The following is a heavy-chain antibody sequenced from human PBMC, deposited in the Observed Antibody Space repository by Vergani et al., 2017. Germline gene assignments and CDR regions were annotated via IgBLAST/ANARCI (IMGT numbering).Heavy chain of an antibody. Sequence: QVQLQQWGAGLLKPSETLSLTCAVYGGSFSGYYWSWIRQPPGKRLEWIGEINHSGSTNYNPSLKSRVTISVDTSKNQFSLKLSSVTAADTAVYYCARRPGNWNYNYYYYYMDVWGKGTTVTVSS. CDR2: INHSGST. CDR3: ARRPGNWNYNYYYYYMDV. V-gene: IGHV4-34*01. CDR1: GGSFSGYY. D-gene: IGHD1-7*01. J-gene: IGHJ6*03.